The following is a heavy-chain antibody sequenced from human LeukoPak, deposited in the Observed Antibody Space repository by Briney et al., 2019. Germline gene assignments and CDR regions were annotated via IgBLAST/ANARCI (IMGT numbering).Heavy chain of an antibody. CDR3: AKERANYPGEYFQY. D-gene: IGHD7-27*01. J-gene: IGHJ1*01. Sequence: GGSLRLSCAASRFAFSSYAMSWVRQAPGKGLEWVSGISDSGGNTFYADSVKGRFTISRDNSKNTLYLQMNSLRAEDTATYYCAKERANYPGEYFQYWGQGTLVTVSS. V-gene: IGHV3-23*01. CDR1: RFAFSSYA. CDR2: ISDSGGNT.